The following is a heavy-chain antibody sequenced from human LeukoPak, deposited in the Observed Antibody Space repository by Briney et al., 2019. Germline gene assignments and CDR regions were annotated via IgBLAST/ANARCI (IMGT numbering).Heavy chain of an antibody. D-gene: IGHD5-18*01. CDR3: ARDGPGYSFDY. Sequence: PGGSLRLSCAASGFTFSGYEMNCVRQAPGKGLEWVSCISTSGNTIYYADSLKGRFTVSRDNARNSVYLQVNSLRAEDTAVYYCARDGPGYSFDYWGQGTLVTVSS. J-gene: IGHJ4*02. V-gene: IGHV3-48*03. CDR2: ISTSGNTI. CDR1: GFTFSGYE.